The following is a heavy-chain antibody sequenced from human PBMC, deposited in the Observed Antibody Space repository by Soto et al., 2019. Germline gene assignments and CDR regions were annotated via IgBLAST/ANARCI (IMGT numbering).Heavy chain of an antibody. CDR2: IGSKASSYAT. CDR1: GFTFSGSA. CDR3: ATWHEREHAYEV. J-gene: IGHJ3*01. D-gene: IGHD1-1*01. V-gene: IGHV3-73*01. Sequence: GGSLRLSCAASGFTFSGSAMHWVRQASGKGLEWVGRIGSKASSYATTSAPSVRGRFVCSRDDSKNTAYLQMNGLRPEDTAVYYCATWHEREHAYEVWGQGTTVTVSS.